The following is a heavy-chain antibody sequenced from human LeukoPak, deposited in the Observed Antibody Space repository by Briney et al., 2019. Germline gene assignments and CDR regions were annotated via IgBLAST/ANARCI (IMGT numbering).Heavy chain of an antibody. D-gene: IGHD1-14*01. CDR1: GYTFTSYD. CDR2: MNPNSGNT. Sequence: ASVKVSCKASGYTFTSYDINWVRQATGQGLEWMGWMNPNSGNTGYAQKFQGRVTITADKSTSTAYMELSSLRSEDTAVYYCALSANQPTHSTGYYWGQGTLVTVSS. CDR3: ALSANQPTHSTGYY. V-gene: IGHV1-8*03. J-gene: IGHJ4*02.